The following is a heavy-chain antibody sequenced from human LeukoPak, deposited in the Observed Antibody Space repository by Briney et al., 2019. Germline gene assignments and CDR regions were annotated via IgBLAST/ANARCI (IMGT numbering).Heavy chain of an antibody. D-gene: IGHD4-17*01. CDR3: ARVGMTTVTFFDY. V-gene: IGHV3-30-3*01. CDR2: ISYDVSNK. J-gene: IGHJ4*02. CDR1: GFTFSIYT. Sequence: GGSLRLSCAASGFTFSIYTIHWVRQAPGEGLEWVAVISYDVSNKYYADSVKGRFTISRDNSKNTLYLQMNSLRAEDTAVYYCARVGMTTVTFFDYWGQGTLVTVSS.